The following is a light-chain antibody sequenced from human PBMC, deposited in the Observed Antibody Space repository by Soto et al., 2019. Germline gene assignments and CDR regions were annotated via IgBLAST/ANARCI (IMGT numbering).Light chain of an antibody. CDR2: DAS. Sequence: DIPMTQSPSSLSASVGDRVTITCQASQDISNYLNWYEQKPGKAPKLLICDASNLETGVPSRFSGSGSGTDFAITISRRQPEDIATCYCQQNDNLPPTFGQGTKLEIK. V-gene: IGKV1-33*01. CDR3: QQNDNLPPT. CDR1: QDISNY. J-gene: IGKJ2*01.